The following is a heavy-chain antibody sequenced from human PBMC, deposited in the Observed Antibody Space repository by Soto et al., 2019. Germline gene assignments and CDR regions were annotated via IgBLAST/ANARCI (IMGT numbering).Heavy chain of an antibody. CDR1: GGSIYRSGYY. J-gene: IGHJ4*02. CDR2: IDYNGVT. V-gene: IGHV4-39*01. CDR3: GKVLVGATGRTDSDS. D-gene: IGHD2-15*01. Sequence: SETLSLTCTVSGGSIYRSGYYWGWIRQPPGRGLEWIGNIDYNGVTYSNPSLKSRVTISRDTSKNQFSLKLTSVTAADAALYYCGKVLVGATGRTDSDSWGPGTLVTVSS.